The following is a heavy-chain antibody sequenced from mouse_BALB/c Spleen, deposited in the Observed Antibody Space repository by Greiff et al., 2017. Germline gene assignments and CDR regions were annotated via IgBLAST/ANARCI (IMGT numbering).Heavy chain of an antibody. CDR2: ISYDGSN. J-gene: IGHJ3*01. CDR1: GYSITSGYY. V-gene: IGHV3-6*02. D-gene: IGHD2-10*02. CDR3: ARGEYGNPFAY. Sequence: EVHLVESGPGLVKPSQSLSLTCSVTGYSITSGYYWNWIRQFPGNKLEWMGYISYDGSNNYNPSLKNRISITRDTSKNQFFLKLNSVTTEDTATYYCARGEYGNPFAYWGQGTLVTVSA.